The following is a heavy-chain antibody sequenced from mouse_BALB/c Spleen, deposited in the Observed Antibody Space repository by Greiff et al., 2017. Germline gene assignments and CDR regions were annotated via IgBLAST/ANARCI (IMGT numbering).Heavy chain of an antibody. CDR1: GFNIKDTY. V-gene: IGHV14-3*02. Sequence: VQLQQSGAELVKPGASVKLSCTASGFNIKDTYMHWVKQRPEQGLEWIGRIDPANGNTKYDPKFQGKATITADTSSNTAYLQLSSLTSEDTAVYYCAREDYYGSSSWFAYWGQGTLVTVSA. D-gene: IGHD1-1*01. J-gene: IGHJ3*01. CDR2: IDPANGNT. CDR3: AREDYYGSSSWFAY.